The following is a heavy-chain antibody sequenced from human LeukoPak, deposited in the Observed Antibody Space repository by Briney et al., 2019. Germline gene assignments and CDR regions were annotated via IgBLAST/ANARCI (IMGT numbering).Heavy chain of an antibody. J-gene: IGHJ4*02. CDR2: IDYSGGT. Sequence: SGTLCLTCTVSGGTISSYYWSWIRQPPGKGLEWIGYIDYSGGTNYNPSRKSRVTTSLDTSKNQSSLKRSCVLAADAARYYCARGTSRVGALFEYWGQGPLVTVSS. D-gene: IGHD1-26*01. CDR3: ARGTSRVGALFEY. V-gene: IGHV4-59*01. CDR1: GGTISSYY.